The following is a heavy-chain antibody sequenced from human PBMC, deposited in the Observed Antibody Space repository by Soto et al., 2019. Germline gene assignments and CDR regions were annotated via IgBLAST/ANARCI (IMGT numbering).Heavy chain of an antibody. CDR1: RGTFGSYA. D-gene: IGHD2-8*02. Sequence: ASVEVTWKASRGTFGSYAISWLRQSPGQGLEWMGGIIPIFGTANYAQKFQGRVTITADESTSTAYMELSSLRSEDTAVYYCARGGPDKGVVYAIAPTQNHYYGMDVWGQGTTVTVSS. CDR3: ARGGPDKGVVYAIAPTQNHYYGMDV. V-gene: IGHV1-69*01. J-gene: IGHJ6*01. CDR2: IIPIFGTA.